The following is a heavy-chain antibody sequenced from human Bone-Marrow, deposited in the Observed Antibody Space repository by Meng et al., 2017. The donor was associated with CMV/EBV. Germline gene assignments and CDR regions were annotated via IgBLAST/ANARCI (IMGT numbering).Heavy chain of an antibody. J-gene: IGHJ6*02. CDR3: AGDPSSTSCYRSGCYYGMDV. Sequence: GESLKISCAASGFTFSSYWMSWVRQAPGKGLEWVANIKQDGSEKYYVDSVKGRFTISRDNAKNSLYLQMNSLRAEDTAVYYCAGDPSSTSCYRSGCYYGMDVWGQGTTVTVSS. CDR2: IKQDGSEK. V-gene: IGHV3-7*01. CDR1: GFTFSSYW. D-gene: IGHD2-2*02.